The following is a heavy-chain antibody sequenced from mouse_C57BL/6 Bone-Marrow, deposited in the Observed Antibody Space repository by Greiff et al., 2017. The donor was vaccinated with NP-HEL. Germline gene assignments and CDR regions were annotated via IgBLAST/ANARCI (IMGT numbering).Heavy chain of an antibody. CDR1: GFTFSSYG. CDR2: ISSGGSYT. V-gene: IGHV5-6*01. Sequence: EVKVVESGGDLVKPGGSLKLSCAASGFTFSSYGMSWVRQTPDKRLEWVATISSGGSYTYYPDSVKGRFTISRDNAKNTLYLQMSSLKSEDTAMYYCARLFLGAMDYWGQGTSVTVSS. J-gene: IGHJ4*01. CDR3: ARLFLGAMDY. D-gene: IGHD4-1*01.